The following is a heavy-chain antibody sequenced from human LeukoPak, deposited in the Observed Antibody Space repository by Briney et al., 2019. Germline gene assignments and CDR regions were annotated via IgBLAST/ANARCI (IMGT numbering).Heavy chain of an antibody. CDR1: GFTFSNYD. V-gene: IGHV3-13*01. CDR3: ARGSGPGVTTIDS. Sequence: GGSLRLSCAASGFTFSNYDMHWVRQAPGKGLEWVSAFHPDGDTYYLDSVKGRFTISREDAKNSLYLQMNTLRAGDTAVYYCARGSGPGVTTIDSWGQGTLVIVPS. CDR2: FHPDGDT. D-gene: IGHD4-17*01. J-gene: IGHJ4*02.